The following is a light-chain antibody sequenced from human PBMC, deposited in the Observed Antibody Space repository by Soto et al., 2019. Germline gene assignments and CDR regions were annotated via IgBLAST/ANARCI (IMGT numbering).Light chain of an antibody. V-gene: IGKV3-11*01. Sequence: EIVLTQSPATMSLSPGERATLSCRASQSIDTYLAWYQQKPGQAPRLLIYDASNRATGIPARFSGSGSGTDFTLTIISLEAEDFAVYYCQQRSVWVTFGGGTRVEIK. J-gene: IGKJ4*01. CDR3: QQRSVWVT. CDR2: DAS. CDR1: QSIDTY.